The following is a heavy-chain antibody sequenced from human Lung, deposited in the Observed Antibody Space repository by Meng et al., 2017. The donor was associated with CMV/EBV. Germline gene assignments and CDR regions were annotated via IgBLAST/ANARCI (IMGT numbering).Heavy chain of an antibody. D-gene: IGHD6-13*01. CDR2: IRYDGSNK. CDR1: GFTFSSYG. J-gene: IGHJ4*02. CDR3: AKGKTAIAAAGPLDY. V-gene: IGHV3-30*02. Sequence: SCAASGFTFSSYGMHWVRQAPGKGLEWVAFIRYDGSNKYYADSVKGRFTISRDNSKNTLYLQMNSLRAEDTAVYYCAKGKTAIAAAGPLDYWGQGTXVNGAS.